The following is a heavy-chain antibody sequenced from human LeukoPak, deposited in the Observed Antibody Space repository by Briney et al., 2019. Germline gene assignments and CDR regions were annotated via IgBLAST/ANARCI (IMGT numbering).Heavy chain of an antibody. CDR2: ISACNGNT. CDR3: ARSGDGYGDPFDY. Sequence: GASVKVSCKASGYTFTSYGISWVRQAPGQGLEWMGWISACNGNTNYAQNLQGRVTMTTHTSTSTAYMELWSLRSDDTAVYYCARSGDGYGDPFDYWGQGALVTVSS. D-gene: IGHD4-17*01. V-gene: IGHV1-18*01. CDR1: GYTFTSYG. J-gene: IGHJ4*02.